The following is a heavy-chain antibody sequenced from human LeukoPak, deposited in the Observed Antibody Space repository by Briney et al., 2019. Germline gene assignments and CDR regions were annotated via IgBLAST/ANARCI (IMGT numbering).Heavy chain of an antibody. Sequence: GASVKVSCKASGGTFSSYAISWVRQAPGQGLEWMGGIIPIFGTANYAQKFQGRVTITADESTSTAYMELSSLRSEDTAVYYCATELGYSSGRPESWGQGTLVTVSS. CDR3: ATELGYSSGRPES. CDR1: GGTFSSYA. J-gene: IGHJ4*02. CDR2: IIPIFGTA. D-gene: IGHD6-19*01. V-gene: IGHV1-69*13.